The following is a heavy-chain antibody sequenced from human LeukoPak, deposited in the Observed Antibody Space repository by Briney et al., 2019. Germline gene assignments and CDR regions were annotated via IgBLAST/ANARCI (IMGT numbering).Heavy chain of an antibody. J-gene: IGHJ6*03. V-gene: IGHV4-39*01. CDR3: ARIYSSSARSFYYYYYMDV. CDR2: IYYSGST. Sequence: SETLSLTCTVSGGSISSSSYYWGWIRQPPGKGLEWIGSIYYSGSTYYIPSLKSRVTISVDTSKNQFSLKLSSVTAADTAVYYCARIYSSSARSFYYYYYMDVWGKGTTVTVSS. CDR1: GGSISSSSYY. D-gene: IGHD6-6*01.